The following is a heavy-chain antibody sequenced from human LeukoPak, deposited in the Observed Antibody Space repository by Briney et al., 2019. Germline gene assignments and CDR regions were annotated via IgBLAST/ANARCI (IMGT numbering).Heavy chain of an antibody. Sequence: TGGSLRLSCAASGFTFSYSAINWVRQGPGKGLEWVAYIGTGGNLIVYADSVRGRFTISRDNAKNSLYLQMNSLRAEDTAVYYCARDLKTHSSGYPDYWGQGTLVTVSS. CDR3: ARDLKTHSSGYPDY. CDR1: GFTFSYSA. D-gene: IGHD3-22*01. J-gene: IGHJ4*02. CDR2: IGTGGNLI. V-gene: IGHV3-11*01.